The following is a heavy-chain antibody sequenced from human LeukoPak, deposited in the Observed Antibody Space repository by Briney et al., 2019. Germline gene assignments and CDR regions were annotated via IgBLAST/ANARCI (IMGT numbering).Heavy chain of an antibody. D-gene: IGHD6-19*01. Sequence: SETLSLTCSVSGGSISGYYWSWIRQPPGKGREWIGEINHSGSTNYNPSLKSRVTISVDTSKNQFSLKLSSVTAADTAVYYCASRYSSGWYLDYWGQGTLVTVSS. CDR3: ASRYSSGWYLDY. CDR1: GGSISGYY. CDR2: INHSGST. J-gene: IGHJ4*02. V-gene: IGHV4-34*01.